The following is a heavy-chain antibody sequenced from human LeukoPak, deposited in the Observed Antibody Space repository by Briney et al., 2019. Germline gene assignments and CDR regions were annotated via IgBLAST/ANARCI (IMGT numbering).Heavy chain of an antibody. D-gene: IGHD3-9*01. V-gene: IGHV5-51*01. CDR2: IYPGDSDT. Sequence: GESLKISCKGSGYSFTSYWIGWVRQMPGKGLEWMGIIYPGDSDTRYSPSFQGQVTISADKSISTAYLQWSSLKASDTAMYYCASHGLSSGYDILTGYDAFDIWGQGTMVTVSS. J-gene: IGHJ3*02. CDR3: ASHGLSSGYDILTGYDAFDI. CDR1: GYSFTSYW.